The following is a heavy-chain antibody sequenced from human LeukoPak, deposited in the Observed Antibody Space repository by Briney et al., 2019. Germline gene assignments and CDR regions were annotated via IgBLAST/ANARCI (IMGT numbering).Heavy chain of an antibody. CDR2: IWYDGSNK. J-gene: IGHJ4*02. CDR1: GFTFSSYG. Sequence: GGSLRLSCAASGFTFSSYGMHWVRQAPGKGLEWVAVIWYDGSNKYYADSVKGRFTISRDNSKNTLYLQMNSLRAEDTAVYYCARDLSYYYDSSGYYYDYWGQGTLVTVSS. CDR3: ARDLSYYYDSSGYYYDY. V-gene: IGHV3-33*01. D-gene: IGHD3-22*01.